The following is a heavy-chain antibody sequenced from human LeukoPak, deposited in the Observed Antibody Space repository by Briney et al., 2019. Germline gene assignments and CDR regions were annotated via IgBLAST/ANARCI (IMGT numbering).Heavy chain of an antibody. CDR2: INHSGST. CDR3: ARGQRWLQLKGGFDF. Sequence: SETLSLTCAVYGGSFSGYYWSWIRQPPGKGLEWIGEINHSGSTNYNPSLKSRVTISVDTSKNQFSLKLSSVTAADTAVYFCARGQRWLQLKGGFDFWGQGTLVTVSS. V-gene: IGHV4-34*01. D-gene: IGHD5-24*01. J-gene: IGHJ4*02. CDR1: GGSFSGYY.